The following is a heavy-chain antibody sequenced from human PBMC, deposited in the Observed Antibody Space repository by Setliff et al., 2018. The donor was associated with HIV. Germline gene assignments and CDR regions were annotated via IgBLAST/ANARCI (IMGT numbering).Heavy chain of an antibody. V-gene: IGHV3-53*01. Sequence: GGSLRLSCAASGFIVSENYMSWVRQAPGKGLEWVSVIYSGGSTYYADSVRGRFTISRDNSKNTLYLQMNTLRAEDTAVYYCAREGKYCSNDNCYSLGAFGLWGQGTMVTVSS. J-gene: IGHJ3*01. D-gene: IGHD2-8*01. CDR1: GFIVSENY. CDR3: AREGKYCSNDNCYSLGAFGL. CDR2: IYSGGST.